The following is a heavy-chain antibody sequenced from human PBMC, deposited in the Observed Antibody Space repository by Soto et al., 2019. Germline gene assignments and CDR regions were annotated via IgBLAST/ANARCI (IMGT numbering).Heavy chain of an antibody. J-gene: IGHJ4*02. D-gene: IGHD3-22*01. Sequence: EVQLVESGGGLVQPGGSLRLSCAASGFTFSSYAMGWVRQTPGKGLEWVSAVSARGDSTYSADSVKGRFTISRDNSRNTLYLQMNSLRAEDTAVYSCVKVYSSGSYFPDYWGQGTLVTVSS. V-gene: IGHV3-23*04. CDR2: VSARGDST. CDR1: GFTFSSYA. CDR3: VKVYSSGSYFPDY.